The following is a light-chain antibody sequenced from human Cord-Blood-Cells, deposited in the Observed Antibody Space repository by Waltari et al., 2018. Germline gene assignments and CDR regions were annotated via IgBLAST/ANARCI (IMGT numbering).Light chain of an antibody. CDR1: SSDGGGYNY. CDR2: EVS. Sequence: QSALPQPPSASGSPGQSVTLSCTGTSSDGGGYNYVSWYQQHPGKAPKLMIYEVSKRPSGVPDRFSGSKSGNTASLTVSGLQAEDEADYYCSSYAGSNNFVFGTGTKVTVL. CDR3: SSYAGSNNFV. J-gene: IGLJ1*01. V-gene: IGLV2-8*01.